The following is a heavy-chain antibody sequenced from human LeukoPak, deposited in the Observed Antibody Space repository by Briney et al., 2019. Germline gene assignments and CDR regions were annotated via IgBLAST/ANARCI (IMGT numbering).Heavy chain of an antibody. CDR2: INQSGRT. CDR3: AVRDGHSTSSGDT. CDR1: GGSFRNYY. Sequence: PSETLSLTCGFYGGSFRNYYWSCIRQSPGNGLEWIGEINQSGRTNYNPSLKTRLTISVDTAKNLFSLNLTSMTAADTATYYCAVRDGHSTSSGDTWGQGTLVTVSS. V-gene: IGHV4-34*01. J-gene: IGHJ5*02. D-gene: IGHD6-6*01.